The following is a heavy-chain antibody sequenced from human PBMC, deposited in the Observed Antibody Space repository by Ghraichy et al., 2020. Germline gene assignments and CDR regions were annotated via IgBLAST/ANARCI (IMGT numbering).Heavy chain of an antibody. D-gene: IGHD2-2*02. V-gene: IGHV4-34*01. CDR2: INHSGST. CDR3: VRKQSTRYCSSTSCYSYYYYYGMDV. CDR1: GGSFSGYY. Sequence: SVTLSLTCAVYGGSFSGYYWSWIRQPPGKGLEWIGEINHSGSTNYNPSLKSRVTISVDTSKNQFSLKLSSVTAADTAVYYCVRKQSTRYCSSTSCYSYYYYYGMDVWGQGTTVTISS. J-gene: IGHJ6*02.